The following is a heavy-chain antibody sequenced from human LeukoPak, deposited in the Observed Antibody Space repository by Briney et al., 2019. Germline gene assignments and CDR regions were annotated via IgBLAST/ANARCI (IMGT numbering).Heavy chain of an antibody. V-gene: IGHV1-69*06. J-gene: IGHJ6*03. Sequence: SVKVSCKASGGTFSSYAISWVRQAPGQGLEWMGGIIPIFGTANYAQRFQGRVTITADKSTSTAYMELSSLRSEDTAVYYCASARIVVVPAAMFSDSYYYYMDVWGKGTTVTVSS. CDR2: IIPIFGTA. D-gene: IGHD2-2*01. CDR1: GGTFSSYA. CDR3: ASARIVVVPAAMFSDSYYYYMDV.